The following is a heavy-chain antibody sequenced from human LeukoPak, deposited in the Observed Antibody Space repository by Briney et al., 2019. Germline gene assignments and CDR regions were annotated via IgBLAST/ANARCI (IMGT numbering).Heavy chain of an antibody. CDR3: ARYYGDYTFES. V-gene: IGHV1-3*01. Sequence: ASVKVSCKASGYNFIDYAIHWVRQAPGQRLEWMGWINVGNGNTKYSEKFQGRVTITRDTSASTAYMELSSLRSEDTAVFYCARYYGDYTFESWGQGTLVTVSS. D-gene: IGHD4-17*01. CDR1: GYNFIDYA. J-gene: IGHJ4*02. CDR2: INVGNGNT.